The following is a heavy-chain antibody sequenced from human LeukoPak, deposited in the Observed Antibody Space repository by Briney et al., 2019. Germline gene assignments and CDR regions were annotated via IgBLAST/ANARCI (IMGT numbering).Heavy chain of an antibody. CDR3: AKDSGKGYCSGGSCYFDAFDI. V-gene: IGHV3-23*01. J-gene: IGHJ3*02. D-gene: IGHD2-15*01. CDR1: GFTFSSYA. CDR2: ISGSDGST. Sequence: GGSLRLSCAASGFTFSSYAMSWVRQAPGKGLDWVSSISGSDGSTFYADSVKGRSTISRDNSKNTLYLQMNSLRAEDTAVYYCAKDSGKGYCSGGSCYFDAFDIWGQGTMVTVSS.